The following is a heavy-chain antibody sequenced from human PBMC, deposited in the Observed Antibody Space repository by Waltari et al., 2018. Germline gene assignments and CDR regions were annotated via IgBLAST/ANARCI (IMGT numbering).Heavy chain of an antibody. D-gene: IGHD6-19*01. V-gene: IGHV4-59*01. CDR2: IYYSGST. Sequence: QVQLQESGPGLVKPSETLSLTCTVPGGPISSYYWSWIRQPPGKGLEWIGYIYYSGSTNYNPSLKSRVTISVDTSKNQFSLKLSSVTAADTAVYYCARGEGSGWSFHYMDVWGKGTTVTVSS. CDR1: GGPISSYY. CDR3: ARGEGSGWSFHYMDV. J-gene: IGHJ6*03.